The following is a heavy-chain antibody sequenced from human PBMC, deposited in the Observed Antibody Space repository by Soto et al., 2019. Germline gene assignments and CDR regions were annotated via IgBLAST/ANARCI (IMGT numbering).Heavy chain of an antibody. J-gene: IGHJ4*02. CDR1: GGSITSSSYY. CDR3: ASSHAGAHITAAVH. Sequence: SETLSLTCTVSGGSITSSSYYWSWIRQPPGKGLEWIGYIYYSGSTNYNPSPKSRVTISVDTSKNQFSLKLSSVTAADTAVYYCASSHAGAHITAAVHWGQGTLVTVSS. CDR2: IYYSGST. D-gene: IGHD6-13*01. V-gene: IGHV4-61*05.